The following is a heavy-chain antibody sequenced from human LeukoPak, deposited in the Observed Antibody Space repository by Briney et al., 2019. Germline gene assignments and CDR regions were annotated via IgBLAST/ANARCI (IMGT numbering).Heavy chain of an antibody. Sequence: ASVKVSCKTSGYTFTSYAIHWVRQAPGQRIKWMGWINAGTGNGKNSLDFQGRITITRDTSASTAYMELTSLRSDDTAMYYCARSGELYFHLDYWGQGSLVSVSS. CDR3: ARSGELYFHLDY. D-gene: IGHD3-10*01. CDR2: INAGTGNG. J-gene: IGHJ4*02. V-gene: IGHV1-3*01. CDR1: GYTFTSYA.